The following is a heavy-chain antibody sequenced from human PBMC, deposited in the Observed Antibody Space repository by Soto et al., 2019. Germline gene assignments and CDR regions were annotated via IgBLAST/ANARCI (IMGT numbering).Heavy chain of an antibody. V-gene: IGHV1-2*02. J-gene: IGHJ4*02. CDR3: AREIRGTMDPYGDREGFDY. CDR2: INPNSGGT. Sequence: GASVKVSCKASGYTFTGYYMHWVRQAPGQGLEWMGWINPNSGGTNYAQKFQGRVTMTRDTSISTAYMELSRLRSDDTAVYYCAREIRGTMDPYGDREGFDYWGQGTLVTVSS. CDR1: GYTFTGYY. D-gene: IGHD4-17*01.